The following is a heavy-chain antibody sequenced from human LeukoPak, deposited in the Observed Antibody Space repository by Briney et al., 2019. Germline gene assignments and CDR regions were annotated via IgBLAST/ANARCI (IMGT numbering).Heavy chain of an antibody. CDR2: IYYSGST. D-gene: IGHD6-19*01. CDR3: AREVAGGSFDY. Sequence: RPSETLSLTCTVSGGSISSYYWSWIRQPPGKGLEWIGYIYYSGSTNYNPSLKSRVTISVDTSKNQFSLKLSSVTAADTAVYYCAREVAGGSFDYWGQGTLVTVSS. J-gene: IGHJ4*02. CDR1: GGSISSYY. V-gene: IGHV4-59*01.